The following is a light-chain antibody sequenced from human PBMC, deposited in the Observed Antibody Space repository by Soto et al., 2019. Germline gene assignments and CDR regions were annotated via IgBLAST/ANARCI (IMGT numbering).Light chain of an antibody. J-gene: IGLJ1*01. CDR2: EDS. Sequence: QSVLTQPASVSGSPGQSITISCTGTSSDVGSYNLVSGYQQHPGKAPKLMIYEDSKRPSGVSNRFSGSKSDNTASLTISGLQAEDEADYYCCSYAGSYTYVFGTGTKVTVL. V-gene: IGLV2-23*01. CDR1: SSDVGSYNL. CDR3: CSYAGSYTYV.